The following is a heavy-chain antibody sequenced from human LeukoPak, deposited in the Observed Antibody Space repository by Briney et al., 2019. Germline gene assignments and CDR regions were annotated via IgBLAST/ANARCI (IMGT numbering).Heavy chain of an antibody. V-gene: IGHV3-21*01. D-gene: IGHD1-26*01. Sequence: GGSLRLSCAGSGFTFSSYSMNWVRQAPGKGLEWVSSISSSSSYIYYADSVKGRFTTSRYNAKNSLYLQMNSLRADDTAVYYCARLVGATMDWFDPWGQGTLVTVSS. CDR1: GFTFSSYS. CDR3: ARLVGATMDWFDP. J-gene: IGHJ5*02. CDR2: ISSSSSYI.